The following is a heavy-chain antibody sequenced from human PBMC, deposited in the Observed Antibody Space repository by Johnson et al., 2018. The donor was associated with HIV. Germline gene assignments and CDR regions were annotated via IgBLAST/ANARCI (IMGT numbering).Heavy chain of an antibody. CDR2: IGYDGNDK. J-gene: IGHJ3*02. CDR3: ARDQRWWLQSPGAFDI. D-gene: IGHD5-24*01. V-gene: IGHV3-30*04. CDR1: GFTFRSYA. Sequence: QVQLVESGGDVVQPGRSLRLSCAASGFTFRSYAMHWVRQAPGKWLEWVAAIGYDGNDKDYADSVKGRFTISRDNSRNTLYLHLNSLRAVDMAVYYCARDQRWWLQSPGAFDIWGQGTMVTVSS.